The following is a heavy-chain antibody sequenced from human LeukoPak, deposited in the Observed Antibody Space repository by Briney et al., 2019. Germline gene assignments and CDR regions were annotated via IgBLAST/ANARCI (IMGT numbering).Heavy chain of an antibody. CDR2: ISYDGSNK. D-gene: IGHD3-10*01. Sequence: GGSLRLSCAASGFSFSNYAIHWVRQAPGKGLEWVAVISYDGSNKYYADSVKGRFTISRDNSKNTLYLQVNSLRGEDTAVYYCARDHYYGSGSYTAFDLWGQGTLVTVSS. V-gene: IGHV3-30*04. CDR3: ARDHYYGSGSYTAFDL. CDR1: GFSFSNYA. J-gene: IGHJ4*02.